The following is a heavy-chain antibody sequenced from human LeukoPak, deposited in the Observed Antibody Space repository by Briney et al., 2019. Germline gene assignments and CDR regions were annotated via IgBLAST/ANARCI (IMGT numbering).Heavy chain of an antibody. D-gene: IGHD6-13*01. CDR1: GFTFSSYA. Sequence: PGRSLRLSCAASGFTFSSYAMSWVRQAPGKGLEWVSAISGSGGSTYYADSVKGRFTISRDNSKNTLYLQMNSLRAEDTAVYYCAKDRDGSSWYNWFDPWGQGTLVTVSS. CDR3: AKDRDGSSWYNWFDP. V-gene: IGHV3-23*01. J-gene: IGHJ5*02. CDR2: ISGSGGST.